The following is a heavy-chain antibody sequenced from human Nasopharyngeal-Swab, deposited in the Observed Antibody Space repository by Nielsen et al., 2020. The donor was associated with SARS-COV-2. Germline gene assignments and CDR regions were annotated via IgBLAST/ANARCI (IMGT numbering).Heavy chain of an antibody. CDR3: ASGLNWFPFDY. J-gene: IGHJ4*02. Sequence: SETLSLTCTVSGGSISSYYWSWIRQPPGKGLEWIGYIYYSGNTNYNPSLKSRVTISVDTSKNQFSLKLSSVTAADTAVYYCASGLNWFPFDYWGQGTLVTVSS. V-gene: IGHV4-59*01. D-gene: IGHD3-9*01. CDR1: GGSISSYY. CDR2: IYYSGNT.